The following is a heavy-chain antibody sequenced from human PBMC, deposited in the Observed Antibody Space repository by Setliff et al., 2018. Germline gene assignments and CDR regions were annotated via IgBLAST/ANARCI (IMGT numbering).Heavy chain of an antibody. J-gene: IGHJ3*02. CDR1: GGSISSYY. Sequence: PSETLSLTCTVSGGSISSYYWSWIRQPPGKGLEWIGYIYHSGSTYYNPSLKSRVTISVDTSKNQFSLKLSSVTAADTAVYYCASGDGYNYAFDIWGQGTMVTVSS. D-gene: IGHD5-12*01. CDR3: ASGDGYNYAFDI. CDR2: IYHSGST. V-gene: IGHV4-4*09.